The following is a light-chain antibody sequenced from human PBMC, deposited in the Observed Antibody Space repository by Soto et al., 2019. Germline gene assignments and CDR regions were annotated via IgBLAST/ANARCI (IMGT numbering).Light chain of an antibody. J-gene: IGKJ3*01. CDR1: QRVNIN. V-gene: IGKV3-11*01. CDR3: QQRNFWPLS. Sequence: DIVLTQSPVPLSVSPGEISTLSCRASQRVNINLAWYQQKPGQAPRLLIHDASNRATGIPARFSGSGSETEFTLTIDSLEPEDSAVYYCQQRNFWPLSFGPGTKVDI. CDR2: DAS.